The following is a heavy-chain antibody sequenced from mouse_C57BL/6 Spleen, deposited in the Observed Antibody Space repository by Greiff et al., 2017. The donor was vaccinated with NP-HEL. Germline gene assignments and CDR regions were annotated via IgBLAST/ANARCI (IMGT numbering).Heavy chain of an antibody. D-gene: IGHD2-1*01. V-gene: IGHV1-64*01. J-gene: IGHJ4*01. CDR1: GYTFTSYW. CDR3: ARSGIYYGNLYAMDY. CDR2: IPPNSGST. Sequence: QVQLQQPGAELVKPGASVKLSCKASGYTFTSYWMHWVKQRPGQGLEWIGMIPPNSGSTNYNEKFKSKATLTVDKSSSTAYMQLSSLTSEDSAVYYCARSGIYYGNLYAMDYWGQGTSVTVSS.